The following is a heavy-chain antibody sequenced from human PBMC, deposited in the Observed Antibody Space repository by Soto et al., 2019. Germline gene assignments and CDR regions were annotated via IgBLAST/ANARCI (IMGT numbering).Heavy chain of an antibody. J-gene: IGHJ4*02. CDR1: GASMSEYF. CDR3: ERDGYDGSGSPYPAY. Sequence: ESLSLTCRVYGASMSEYFWSGIRQSPGKGLEWIGYIYYLGSTDYNPSLKSRVTISVDTSKRQFSLRLTSVTAADTAVYYCERDGYDGSGSPYPAYWGPGTPVTVYS. V-gene: IGHV4-59*01. D-gene: IGHD3-10*01. CDR2: IYYLGST.